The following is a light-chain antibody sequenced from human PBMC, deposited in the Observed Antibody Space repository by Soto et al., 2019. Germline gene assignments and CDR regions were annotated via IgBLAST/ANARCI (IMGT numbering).Light chain of an antibody. V-gene: IGKV1-6*01. CDR3: LQDDGYPWT. Sequence: AIQMTQSPSSLSASVGDRVTISGRASQDIRNFLGWYQQKSGEAPKLLLYGASTLESGVPSRFSGSGFGTDFTLTISSLQAGDFATYYCLQDDGYPWTFGQGTKVEI. CDR1: QDIRNF. CDR2: GAS. J-gene: IGKJ1*01.